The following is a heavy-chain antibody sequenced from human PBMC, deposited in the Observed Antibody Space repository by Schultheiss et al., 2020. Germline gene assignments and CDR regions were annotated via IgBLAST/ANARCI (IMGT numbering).Heavy chain of an antibody. Sequence: SETLSLTCTFSGGSISSGDYYWSWIRQHPGKGLEWIGEINHSGSTNYNPSLKSRVTISVDTSKNQFSLKLSSVTAADTAVYYCARDLAAYGPYGMDVWGQGTTVTVSS. D-gene: IGHD4-17*01. V-gene: IGHV4-31*03. CDR2: INHSGST. CDR3: ARDLAAYGPYGMDV. J-gene: IGHJ6*02. CDR1: GGSISSGDYY.